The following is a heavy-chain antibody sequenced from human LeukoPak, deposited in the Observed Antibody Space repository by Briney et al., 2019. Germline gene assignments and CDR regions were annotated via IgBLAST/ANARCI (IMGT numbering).Heavy chain of an antibody. D-gene: IGHD6-13*01. J-gene: IGHJ4*02. CDR1: RFTFSNYW. V-gene: IGHV3-7*01. CDR2: INEDGSEK. Sequence: PGGSLRLSCAPSRFTFSNYWMNWCRQSPGKGREGGANINEDGSEKNSVDSVTARVTISRDNAVDSLNLQMNRLRAEDTAVYYCATDRDSSRQKRCDYWGQGPLATVSS. CDR3: ATDRDSSRQKRCDY.